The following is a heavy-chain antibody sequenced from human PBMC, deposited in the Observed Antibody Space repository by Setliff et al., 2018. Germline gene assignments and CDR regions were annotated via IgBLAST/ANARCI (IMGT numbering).Heavy chain of an antibody. J-gene: IGHJ6*03. D-gene: IGHD6-19*01. CDR1: GFTFSGSA. Sequence: PGGSLRLSCVASGFTFSGSAMHWVRQASGKGLEWVGRIRSRPDNYATLYAASVKGRFTISRDDSKNTAYLQMNSLKTEDTAVYYCARAPPSSGWTPRGYYYYYMDVWGKGTMVTVSS. V-gene: IGHV3-73*01. CDR3: ARAPPSSGWTPRGYYYYYMDV. CDR2: IRSRPDNYAT.